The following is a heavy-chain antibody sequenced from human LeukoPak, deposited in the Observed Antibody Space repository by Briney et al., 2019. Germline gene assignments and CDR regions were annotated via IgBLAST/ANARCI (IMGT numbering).Heavy chain of an antibody. J-gene: IGHJ4*02. Sequence: PGGSLRLSCAASGFTFSSYGMSWVRQAPGKGLEWVSAISGRGGSTYYADSVKGRFTISRDNSKNTLYLQMNSLRAEDTAVYHCAKDLRTGLVVIGFDYWGQGTLVTVSS. CDR2: ISGRGGST. V-gene: IGHV3-23*01. D-gene: IGHD3-22*01. CDR3: AKDLRTGLVVIGFDY. CDR1: GFTFSSYG.